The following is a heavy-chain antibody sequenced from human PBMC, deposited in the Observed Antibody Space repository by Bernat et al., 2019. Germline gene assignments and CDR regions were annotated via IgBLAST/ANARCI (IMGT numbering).Heavy chain of an antibody. D-gene: IGHD1-26*01. CDR2: INAGYGNT. Sequence: QVQLVQSGAEVKKPGASVKVFCKASGYIFTTYAIYWVRQAPGQRLEYVGWINAGYGNTTYSQKFQGRVTITRDTSASTAYMELTTRASEDTAVYYGAREGASETSFGFEFWGQGTMVTVSS. J-gene: IGHJ3*01. V-gene: IGHV1-3*01. CDR1: GYIFTTYA. CDR3: AREGASETSFGFEF.